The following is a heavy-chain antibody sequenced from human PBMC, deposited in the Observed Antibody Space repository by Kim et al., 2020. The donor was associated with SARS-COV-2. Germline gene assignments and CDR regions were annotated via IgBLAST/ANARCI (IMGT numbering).Heavy chain of an antibody. CDR3: ARDGVGADHDAFDI. D-gene: IGHD1-26*01. Sequence: GGSLRLSCAASGFTFSSYAMHWVRQAPGKGLEWVAVISYDGSNKYYADSVKGRFTISRDNSKNTLYLQMNSLRAEDTAVYYCARDGVGADHDAFDIWGQGTMGTVSS. CDR2: ISYDGSNK. V-gene: IGHV3-30-3*01. CDR1: GFTFSSYA. J-gene: IGHJ3*02.